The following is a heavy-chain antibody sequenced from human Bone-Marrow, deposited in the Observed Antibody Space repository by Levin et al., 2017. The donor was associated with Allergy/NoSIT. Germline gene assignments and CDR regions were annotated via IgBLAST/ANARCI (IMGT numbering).Heavy chain of an antibody. CDR3: AREGGIPPIYYFDY. D-gene: IGHD3-16*02. J-gene: IGHJ4*02. Sequence: GGSLRLSCAASGFTFSSYAMHWVRQAPGKGLEWVAVISYDGSNKYYADSVKGRFTISRDNSKNTLYLQMNSLRAEDTAVYYCAREGGIPPIYYFDYWGQGTLVTVSS. CDR1: GFTFSSYA. V-gene: IGHV3-30-3*01. CDR2: ISYDGSNK.